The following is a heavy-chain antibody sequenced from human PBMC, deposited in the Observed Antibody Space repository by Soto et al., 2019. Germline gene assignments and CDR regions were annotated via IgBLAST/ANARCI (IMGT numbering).Heavy chain of an antibody. D-gene: IGHD2-15*01. Sequence: SETLSLTCTVSGGSISSSSYYWGWIRQPPGKGLEGIGRIYYSGSTYYNPSLKSRVTISVDTSKNQFSLKLSSVTAADTDVYYCASRGNRCSGGSCYLFDYWGQGTLVTVSS. CDR1: GGSISSSSYY. CDR3: ASRGNRCSGGSCYLFDY. V-gene: IGHV4-39*01. J-gene: IGHJ4*02. CDR2: IYYSGST.